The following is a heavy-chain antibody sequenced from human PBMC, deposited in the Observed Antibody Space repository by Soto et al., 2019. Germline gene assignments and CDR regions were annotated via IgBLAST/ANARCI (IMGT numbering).Heavy chain of an antibody. CDR3: VRDWSTFWGMDV. Sequence: SGGSLRLSCAASGFTFITYWMNWVRQAPGKGLEWVANIKQDGSEKYYVDSVKGRFAFSRDNAKGSLFLQMNNLRAEDTAVYYCVRDWSTFWGMDVWGQGTTVTVSS. CDR2: IKQDGSEK. V-gene: IGHV3-7*01. J-gene: IGHJ6*02. CDR1: GFTFITYW.